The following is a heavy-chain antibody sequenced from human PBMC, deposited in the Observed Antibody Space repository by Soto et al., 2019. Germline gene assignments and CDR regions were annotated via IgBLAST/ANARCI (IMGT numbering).Heavy chain of an antibody. CDR1: GFTFSSYN. Sequence: EVQLVESGGGLVQPGGSLRLSCTASGFTFSSYNMNWVRQAPGKGLEWVSYITSSSRTIYYADSVKGRFTISRDNAKNSLYLQMNSLRDEETGVYYCARERSIAGKHEYWGQGTLVTVSS. V-gene: IGHV3-48*02. J-gene: IGHJ4*02. CDR2: ITSSSRTI. CDR3: ARERSIAGKHEY. D-gene: IGHD6-6*01.